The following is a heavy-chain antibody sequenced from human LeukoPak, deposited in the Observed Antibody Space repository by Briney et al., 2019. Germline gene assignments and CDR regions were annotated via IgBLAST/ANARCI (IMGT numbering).Heavy chain of an antibody. CDR1: GGSFSGYY. D-gene: IGHD1-26*01. CDR3: AGGTIVGATYFDY. Sequence: SETLSLTCAVYGGSFSGYYWSWIRQPPGKGLEWIGEINHSGSTNYNPSLKSRATISVDTSKNQFSLKLSSVTAADTAVYYCAGGTIVGATYFDYWGQGTLVTVSS. CDR2: INHSGST. V-gene: IGHV4-34*01. J-gene: IGHJ4*02.